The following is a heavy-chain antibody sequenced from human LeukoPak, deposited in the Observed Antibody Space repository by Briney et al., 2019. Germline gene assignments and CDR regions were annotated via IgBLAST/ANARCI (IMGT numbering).Heavy chain of an antibody. CDR1: GYTFTSYD. Sequence: ASVKVSCKASGYTFTSYDINWVRQATGQGLEWMGIINPSGGSTSYAQKFQGRVTMTRDTSTSTVYMELSSLRSEDTAVYYCARDNRESYYDFWSGYPYNWFDPWGRGTLVTVSS. CDR2: INPSGGST. D-gene: IGHD3-3*01. J-gene: IGHJ5*02. V-gene: IGHV1-46*01. CDR3: ARDNRESYYDFWSGYPYNWFDP.